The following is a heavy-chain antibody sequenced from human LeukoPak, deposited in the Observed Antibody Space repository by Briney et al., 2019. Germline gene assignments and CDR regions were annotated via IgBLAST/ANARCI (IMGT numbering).Heavy chain of an antibody. Sequence: SGTLSLTCAVSGGSISSSNWWSWVRQPPGKGLEWIGEIYHSESTNYNPSLKSRVTISVDKSKNQFSLKLSSVTAADTAVYYCARSHYYGWLRNFDYWGQGTLVTVSS. CDR3: ARSHYYGWLRNFDY. J-gene: IGHJ4*02. CDR2: IYHSEST. CDR1: GGSISSSNW. V-gene: IGHV4-4*02. D-gene: IGHD3-10*01.